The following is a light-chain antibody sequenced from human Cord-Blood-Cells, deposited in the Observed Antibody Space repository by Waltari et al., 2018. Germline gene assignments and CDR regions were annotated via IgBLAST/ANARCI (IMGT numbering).Light chain of an antibody. CDR2: DVS. V-gene: IGLV2-14*01. CDR3: SSYTSSSWV. J-gene: IGLJ3*02. CDR1: SSDVGGYTY. Sequence: QSALTQPASVSGSPGQSITISCPGTSSDVGGYTYVSWYQQHPGKAPKLMIYDVSNRPSGVSNRFSGSKSGNTASLTISGLQAEDEADYYCSSYTSSSWVFGGGTKLTVL.